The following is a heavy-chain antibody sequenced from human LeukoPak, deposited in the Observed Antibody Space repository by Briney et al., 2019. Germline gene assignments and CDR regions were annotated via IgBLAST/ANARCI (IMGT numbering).Heavy chain of an antibody. J-gene: IGHJ4*02. V-gene: IGHV3-11*01. D-gene: IGHD6-19*01. Sequence: GGSLRLSCAASGFTFSDYYMSWIRQAPGKGLEWVSYISSRGSSIYYADSLKGRFTISRDNAKNSLYLQMNSLRPEDTAMYYCARDGKAVAADFDYWGQGTLVTVSS. CDR1: GFTFSDYY. CDR3: ARDGKAVAADFDY. CDR2: ISSRGSSI.